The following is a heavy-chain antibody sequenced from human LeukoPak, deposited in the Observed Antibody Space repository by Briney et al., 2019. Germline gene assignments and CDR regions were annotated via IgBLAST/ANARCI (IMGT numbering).Heavy chain of an antibody. J-gene: IGHJ3*02. CDR2: IWNDGNNK. V-gene: IGHV3-33*01. D-gene: IGHD6-13*01. CDR1: RFTLSGYV. Sequence: GRSLRLSCAASRFTLSGYVMHWVRQAPRKGLEWVAVIWNDGNNKYYVDSVKGRFTISRDNSKNTLYLQRNSLRAEDTAVYYCARETVMGAVGTFYIWGHGTMVTVSS. CDR3: ARETVMGAVGTFYI.